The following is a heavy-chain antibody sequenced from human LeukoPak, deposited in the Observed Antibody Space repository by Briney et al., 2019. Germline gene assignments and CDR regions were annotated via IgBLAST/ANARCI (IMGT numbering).Heavy chain of an antibody. CDR3: ARKPANTAAFDI. J-gene: IGHJ3*02. CDR2: VRDNGEN. D-gene: IGHD5-18*01. Sequence: SETLSLTCTVSGGSINAYYWSWIRQPPGKGLEWIAYVRDNGENNYNPSLKSRVAISVDTANNQISLRLNFVTAADTAVYYCARKPANTAAFDIWGLGTMVTVSS. V-gene: IGHV4-59*08. CDR1: GGSINAYY.